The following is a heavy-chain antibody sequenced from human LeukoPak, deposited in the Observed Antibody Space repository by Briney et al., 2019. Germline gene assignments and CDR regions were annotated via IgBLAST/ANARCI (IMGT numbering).Heavy chain of an antibody. CDR1: GGSFSGYY. CDR3: AREYSSSYGDYFDY. V-gene: IGHV4-34*01. Sequence: SETLSLTCAVYGGSFSGYYWSWIRQPPGKGLEWIGEINHSGSTNYNPSLKSRVTMSVDTSKNQFSLKLSSVTAADTAVYYCAREYSSSYGDYFDYWGQGTLVTVSS. D-gene: IGHD6-6*01. J-gene: IGHJ4*02. CDR2: INHSGST.